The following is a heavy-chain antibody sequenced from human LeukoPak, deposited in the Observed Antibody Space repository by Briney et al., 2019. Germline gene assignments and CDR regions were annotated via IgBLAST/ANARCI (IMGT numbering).Heavy chain of an antibody. CDR1: GFTFSSYE. V-gene: IGHV3-48*03. Sequence: GGSLRLSCAASGFTFSSYEMNWVREAPGKGLEWVSYISSSGSTIYYADSVKGRFTISRDNAKNSLYLQMNSLRAEDTAVYYCARETDSALFDYCGQGTLVTVSS. CDR3: ARETDSALFDY. D-gene: IGHD1-26*01. J-gene: IGHJ4*02. CDR2: ISSSGSTI.